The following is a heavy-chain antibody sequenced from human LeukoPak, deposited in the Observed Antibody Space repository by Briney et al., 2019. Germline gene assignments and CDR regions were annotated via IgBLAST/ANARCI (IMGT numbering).Heavy chain of an antibody. CDR2: ITSGSDYI. D-gene: IGHD1-26*01. CDR1: GFTFSIYN. V-gene: IGHV3-21*01. J-gene: IGHJ3*02. CDR3: TREGVGPTDDAFDI. Sequence: GGSLRLSCAAAGFTFSIYNMNWVRQAPGKGLDWVSTITSGSDYIFYADSVQGRFTISRDNAKNSLYLQMNSLTAEDTAVYYCTREGVGPTDDAFDIWGQGTLVTVSS.